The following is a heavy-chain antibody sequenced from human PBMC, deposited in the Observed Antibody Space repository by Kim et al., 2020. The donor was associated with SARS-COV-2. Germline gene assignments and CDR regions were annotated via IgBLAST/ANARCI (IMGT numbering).Heavy chain of an antibody. CDR1: GFTFSPFA. CDR2: IRSDESKR. J-gene: IGHJ3*01. Sequence: GGSLRLSCPASGFTFSPFAMHWVRQAPGKGLEWVAVIRSDESKRYYAESVKDRFTISRDNSKNTLYLQMNSLRAEDTAIYFCARNYGSATMIGDVWGLGT. D-gene: IGHD3-10*01. CDR3: ARNYGSATMIGDV. V-gene: IGHV3-33*01.